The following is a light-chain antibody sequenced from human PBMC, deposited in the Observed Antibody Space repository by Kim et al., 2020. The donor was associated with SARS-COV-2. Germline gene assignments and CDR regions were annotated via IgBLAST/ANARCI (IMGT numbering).Light chain of an antibody. Sequence: GAGGEVGRYNYVAWYEQHPGIAPQLIINEDSMRPSEVPHHLSCSKSGGTAALTVSGLQADDEDDYYYSSYAGNNNGVFGGGTQLTVL. J-gene: IGLJ3*02. V-gene: IGLV2-8*01. CDR1: GGEVGRYNY. CDR3: SSYAGNNNGV. CDR2: EDS.